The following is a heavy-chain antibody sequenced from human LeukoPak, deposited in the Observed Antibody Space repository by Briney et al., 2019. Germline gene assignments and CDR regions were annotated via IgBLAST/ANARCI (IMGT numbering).Heavy chain of an antibody. Sequence: SETLSLTCTVSGGSISSYYWSWIRQPPGKGLEWIGYIYYSGSTNYNPSLKSRVTISVDTSKNQFSLKLSSVSAEDTALYYCARERLGGSYYRPVEYWGQGTLVTVSS. J-gene: IGHJ4*02. D-gene: IGHD1-26*01. CDR2: IYYSGST. CDR1: GGSISSYY. CDR3: ARERLGGSYYRPVEY. V-gene: IGHV4-59*12.